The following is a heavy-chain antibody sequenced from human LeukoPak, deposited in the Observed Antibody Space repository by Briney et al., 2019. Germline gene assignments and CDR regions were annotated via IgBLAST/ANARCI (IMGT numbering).Heavy chain of an antibody. Sequence: SETLSLTCTVSGGSISSYYWSWIRQPPGKGLEWIGYIYYSGGTNYNPSLKSRVTISVDTSKNQFSLKLSSVTAADTAVYYCASGYGSGSYPTFDYWGQGTLVTVSS. CDR2: IYYSGGT. V-gene: IGHV4-59*01. CDR3: ASGYGSGSYPTFDY. CDR1: GGSISSYY. J-gene: IGHJ4*02. D-gene: IGHD3-10*01.